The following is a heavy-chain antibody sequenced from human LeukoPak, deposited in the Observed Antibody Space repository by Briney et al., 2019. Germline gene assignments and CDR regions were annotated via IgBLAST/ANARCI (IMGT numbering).Heavy chain of an antibody. CDR2: VYSGGST. CDR1: GVTVSTNH. J-gene: IGHJ4*02. CDR3: ARDSGGLDY. V-gene: IGHV3-66*01. Sequence: PGGSLRLSCAASGVTVSTNHMSWVRQAPGKGLEWVSIVYSGGSTYCADSVKGRFTISRDNSKNTLYLRMNSLRAGDTAVYYCARDSGGLDYWGQGTLVTVSS. D-gene: IGHD4-23*01.